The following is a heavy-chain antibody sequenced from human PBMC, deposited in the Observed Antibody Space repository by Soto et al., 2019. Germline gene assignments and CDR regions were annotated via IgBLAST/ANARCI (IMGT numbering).Heavy chain of an antibody. CDR2: IYPGDSDT. D-gene: IGHD6-6*01. J-gene: IGHJ6*02. CDR3: ARQGGLGSSHYYYGMDV. CDR1: GYSFTIYW. V-gene: IGHV5-51*01. Sequence: GESLKISCNGSGYSFTIYWIGWVRQMPGKGLEWMGIIYPGDSDTRYSPSFQGQVTISADKSISTAYLQWSSLKASDTAMYYCARQGGLGSSHYYYGMDVWGQGTTVTV.